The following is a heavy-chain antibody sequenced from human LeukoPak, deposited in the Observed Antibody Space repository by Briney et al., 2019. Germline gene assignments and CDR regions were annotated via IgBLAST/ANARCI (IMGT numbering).Heavy chain of an antibody. D-gene: IGHD3-16*01. V-gene: IGHV3-21*01. J-gene: IGHJ4*02. Sequence: GSLRLSCAASGCTFSSYWMHWVRQAPGKGLEWVSSISSSSSYIYYADSVKGRFTISRDNAKNSLYLQMNSLRAEDTAVYYCARDVGYGGFDYWGQGTLVTVSS. CDR2: ISSSSSYI. CDR3: ARDVGYGGFDY. CDR1: GCTFSSYW.